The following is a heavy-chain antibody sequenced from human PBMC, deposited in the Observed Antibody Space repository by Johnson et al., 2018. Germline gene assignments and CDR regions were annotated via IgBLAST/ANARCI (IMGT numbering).Heavy chain of an antibody. CDR3: ARVRPPTRDFQH. J-gene: IGHJ1*01. Sequence: VQPLESGGGLVKPGGSLRLSCAASGFTFSDYYMSWLRQAPGTGLAWVSYISSSGSTIYYAASVKGRFTITRDHAKNSLYLQMNSLRDEDTAVYYCARVRPPTRDFQHWGQGTLVTVSS. CDR2: ISSSGSTI. CDR1: GFTFSDYY. V-gene: IGHV3-11*04. D-gene: IGHD5-12*01.